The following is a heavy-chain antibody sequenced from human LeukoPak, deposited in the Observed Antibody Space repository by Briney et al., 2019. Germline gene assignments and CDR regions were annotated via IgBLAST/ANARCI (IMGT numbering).Heavy chain of an antibody. V-gene: IGHV3-30*04. Sequence: QPGRSLRLSCAASGLTFNAHAIHWVRQAPGKGLEWVAVISYDGTNKYYADSVKGRFTISRDNSKKTVYLQMNSLRAEDTALYYCARDTYDSSGYFDYWGQGTLVTVSS. CDR2: ISYDGTNK. CDR3: ARDTYDSSGYFDY. CDR1: GLTFNAHA. D-gene: IGHD3-22*01. J-gene: IGHJ4*02.